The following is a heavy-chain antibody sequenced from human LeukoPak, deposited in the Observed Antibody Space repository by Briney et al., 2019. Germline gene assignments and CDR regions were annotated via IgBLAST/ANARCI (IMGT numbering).Heavy chain of an antibody. J-gene: IGHJ4*02. CDR1: GXTYSRYW. Sequence: GGSLRLPCAASGXTYSRYWMTWVRQAPGKALEELANLKQVGREECYVDSVQRRFTMSRDHDKNLMYQQMNSRRAEATAVYYCARDVGYDSSGYYPYYFDYWGQGTLGTVYS. V-gene: IGHV3-7*05. CDR2: LKQVGREE. CDR3: ARDVGYDSSGYYPYYFDY. D-gene: IGHD3-22*01.